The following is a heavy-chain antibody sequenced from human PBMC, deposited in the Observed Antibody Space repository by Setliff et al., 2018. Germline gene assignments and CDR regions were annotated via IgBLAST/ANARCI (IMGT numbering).Heavy chain of an antibody. Sequence: ASVKVSCKASGYTFTGYYMHWARQAPGQGLEWMGWINPNSGGTNYAQKFQGWVTMTRDTSISTAYMELSRLRSDDTAVYYCARALGATITHFDCWGQGTLVTVSS. CDR2: INPNSGGT. V-gene: IGHV1-2*04. J-gene: IGHJ4*02. D-gene: IGHD1-26*01. CDR3: ARALGATITHFDC. CDR1: GYTFTGYY.